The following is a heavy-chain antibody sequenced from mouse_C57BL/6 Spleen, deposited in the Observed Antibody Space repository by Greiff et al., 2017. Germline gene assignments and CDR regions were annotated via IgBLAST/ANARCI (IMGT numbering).Heavy chain of an antibody. J-gene: IGHJ4*01. D-gene: IGHD2-5*01. Sequence: VKLMESGAELVKPGASVKLSCKASGYTFTESTIHWVKQRSGQGLEWIGWFYPGSGSIKYNEKFKDKATLTADKSSSTVYMELSRLTSEDSAVYFCARHQSNYRAMDYWGQGTSVTVSS. CDR1: GYTFTEST. V-gene: IGHV1-62-2*01. CDR2: FYPGSGSI. CDR3: ARHQSNYRAMDY.